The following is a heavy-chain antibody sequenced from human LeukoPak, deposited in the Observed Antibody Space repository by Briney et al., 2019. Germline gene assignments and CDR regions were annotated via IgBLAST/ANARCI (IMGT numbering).Heavy chain of an antibody. J-gene: IGHJ4*02. CDR2: ISYDGSNK. CDR1: GFTFSSYA. V-gene: IGHV3-30*04. D-gene: IGHD2-2*01. Sequence: GRSLRLSCAASGFTFSSYAMHWVRQAPGKGLEWVAVISYDGSNKYYADSVKGRFTISRDNSKNTLYLQMNSLRAEDTAVYYCAKGPLRGTAAAIDYWGQGTLVTVSS. CDR3: AKGPLRGTAAAIDY.